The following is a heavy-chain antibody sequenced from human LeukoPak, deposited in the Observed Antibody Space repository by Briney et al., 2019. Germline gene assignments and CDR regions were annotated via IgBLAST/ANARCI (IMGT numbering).Heavy chain of an antibody. CDR3: AREKGEYSSGWYPHNWFDP. CDR2: MNPNSGNT. V-gene: IGHV1-8*01. CDR1: GYTFTSYD. J-gene: IGHJ5*02. Sequence: ASVKVSCKASGYTFTSYDINWVRQATGQGLEWMGWMNPNSGNTGYAQKFQGRVTMTRNTSISTAYMELSSLRSEDTAVYYCAREKGEYSSGWYPHNWFDPWGQGTLVTVSS. D-gene: IGHD6-19*01.